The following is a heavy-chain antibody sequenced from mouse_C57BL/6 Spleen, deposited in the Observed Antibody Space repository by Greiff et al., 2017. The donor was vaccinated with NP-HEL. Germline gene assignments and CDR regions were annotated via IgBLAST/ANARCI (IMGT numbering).Heavy chain of an antibody. CDR3: ARDGSNWYYFDY. CDR2: INPNNGGT. J-gene: IGHJ2*01. V-gene: IGHV1-19*01. Sequence: EVQLQQSGPALVKPGASVKMSCKASGYTFTDYYMNWVKPSHGKSLEWIGIINPNNGGTSYNQKFKGKATLTVDKSSNTAYMELNSLTSEDSAVYYCARDGSNWYYFDYWGQGTTLTVSS. CDR1: GYTFTDYY. D-gene: IGHD1-1*01.